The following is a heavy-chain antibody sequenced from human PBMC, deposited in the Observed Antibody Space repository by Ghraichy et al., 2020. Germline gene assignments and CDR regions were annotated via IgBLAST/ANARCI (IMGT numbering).Heavy chain of an antibody. CDR1: GGTFSSYA. V-gene: IGHV1-69*13. D-gene: IGHD2-2*01. CDR3: ARPVVPAADAFDI. CDR2: IIPIFGTA. Sequence: SVKVSCKASGGTFSSYAISWVRQAPGQGLEWMGGIIPIFGTANYAQKFQGRVTITADESTSTAYMELSSLRSEDTAVYYCARPVVPAADAFDIWGQGTMVTVSS. J-gene: IGHJ3*02.